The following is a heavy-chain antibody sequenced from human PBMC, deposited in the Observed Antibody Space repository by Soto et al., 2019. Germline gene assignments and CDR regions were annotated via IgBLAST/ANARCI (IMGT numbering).Heavy chain of an antibody. Sequence: EVQLVESGGGLVQPGGSLRLSCGASGFTFSSYWMHWVRQTPGKGLVWVARVNTDETRISYADSVKGRFTVSRDNAKNTLYLQMNSLRAEDTAVYYCARVLNGQWYFDYWGQGTQVTVSS. CDR2: VNTDETRI. D-gene: IGHD6-19*01. J-gene: IGHJ4*02. CDR1: GFTFSSYW. CDR3: ARVLNGQWYFDY. V-gene: IGHV3-74*01.